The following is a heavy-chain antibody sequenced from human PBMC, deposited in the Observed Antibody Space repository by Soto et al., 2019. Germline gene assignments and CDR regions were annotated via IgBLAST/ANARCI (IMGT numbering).Heavy chain of an antibody. J-gene: IGHJ1*01. Sequence: EVQLVESGGGLVKPGGSLRLSCAASGFTFSNAWMSWVRQAPGKGLEWVGRIKSKTDGGTTDYAAPVKGRFTFSRDDSKNTLYLQMNSLKTEDTAVYYCTTDPFYDSGGYYSHFQHWGQGTLVTVSS. CDR1: GFTFSNAW. V-gene: IGHV3-15*01. D-gene: IGHD3-22*01. CDR3: TTDPFYDSGGYYSHFQH. CDR2: IKSKTDGGTT.